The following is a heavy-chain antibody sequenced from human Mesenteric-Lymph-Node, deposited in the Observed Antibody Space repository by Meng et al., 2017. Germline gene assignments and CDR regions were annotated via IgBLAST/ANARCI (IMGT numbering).Heavy chain of an antibody. D-gene: IGHD2-15*01. V-gene: IGHV3-53*01. Sequence: GESLKISCAASGVIVSNNFMSWVRQAPGKGLEWVSVIYSGGSTYYADSVKGRFTISRDNSKNTLYLQMNSLRAEDTAVYYCATKTGSAAFDIWGQGTMVTVSS. CDR1: GVIVSNNF. J-gene: IGHJ3*02. CDR3: ATKTGSAAFDI. CDR2: IYSGGST.